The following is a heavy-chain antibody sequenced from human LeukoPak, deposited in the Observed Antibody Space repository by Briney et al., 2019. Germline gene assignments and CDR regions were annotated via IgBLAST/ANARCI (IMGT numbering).Heavy chain of an antibody. V-gene: IGHV4-59*08. CDR1: GGSISSDY. D-gene: IGHD5-24*01. J-gene: IGHJ4*02. CDR3: ARSNGYNSVVWDC. Sequence: SETLSLTCTVSGGSISSDYWSWIRQPPGKGLEWIGYISYSGSTNYKPSLKSRVTISVDTSKSQFSLQLSSVTAADTAVYYCARSNGYNSVVWDCWGQGTLVTVSS. CDR2: ISYSGST.